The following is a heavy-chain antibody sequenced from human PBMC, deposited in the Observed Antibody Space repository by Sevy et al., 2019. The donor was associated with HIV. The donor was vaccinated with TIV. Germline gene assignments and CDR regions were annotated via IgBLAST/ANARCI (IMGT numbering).Heavy chain of an antibody. J-gene: IGHJ4*02. CDR2: IWFDGSNT. CDR1: GFTFSTYG. Sequence: GGSLRLSCAASGFTFSTYGMHWVRQAPGKGLEWVAVIWFDGSNTYYVDSVKGRFTISRDIAKSTLHLQMNSLRAEDTAVYYCARDLEFYDYGDYGPAFMPDYWGQGTLVTVSS. V-gene: IGHV3-33*01. CDR3: ARDLEFYDYGDYGPAFMPDY. D-gene: IGHD4-17*01.